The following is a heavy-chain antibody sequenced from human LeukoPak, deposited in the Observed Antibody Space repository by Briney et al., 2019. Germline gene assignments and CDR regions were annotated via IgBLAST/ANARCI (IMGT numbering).Heavy chain of an antibody. CDR2: ISGSGGST. CDR3: AKLQAGLLWFGELKNWFDP. V-gene: IGHV3-23*01. D-gene: IGHD3-10*01. CDR1: GFTFSSYA. Sequence: GGSLRLSCAASGFTFSSYAMSWVRQAPGKGLEWVSAISGSGGSTYYADSVKGRFTISRDNSKSTLYLQMNSLRAEDTAVYYCAKLQAGLLWFGELKNWFDPWGQGTLVTVSS. J-gene: IGHJ5*02.